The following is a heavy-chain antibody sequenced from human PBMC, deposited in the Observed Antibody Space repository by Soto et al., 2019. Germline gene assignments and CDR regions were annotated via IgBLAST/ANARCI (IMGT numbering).Heavy chain of an antibody. J-gene: IGHJ4*01. CDR3: AGHDGFSSGWIFDY. Sequence: PSETLSLTCAVSGGTITSRTYSWGWIRQPPGKTLEWIGTIYYHGNTYSNPSLKSRVTISVDTSNNQLSLKLRSVTAADTSVYYCAGHDGFSSGWIFDYSGHGTLVTGSA. V-gene: IGHV4-39*01. CDR1: GGTITSRTYS. CDR2: IYYHGNT. D-gene: IGHD6-25*01.